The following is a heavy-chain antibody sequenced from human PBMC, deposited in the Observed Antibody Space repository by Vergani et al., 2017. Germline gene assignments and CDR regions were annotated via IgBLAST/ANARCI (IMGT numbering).Heavy chain of an antibody. Sequence: QVQLQESGPGLVKPSQTLSLTCTVSGGSISSCSYYWSWIRQPAGKGLEWIGRIYTSGSTNYNPSLKSRVTISVETSKNQFYLKLSSVTAADTAVYYCARLKSGYGYDYWGQGTLVTVSS. V-gene: IGHV4-61*02. CDR3: ARLKSGYGYDY. CDR2: IYTSGST. CDR1: GGSISSCSYY. D-gene: IGHD5-12*01. J-gene: IGHJ4*02.